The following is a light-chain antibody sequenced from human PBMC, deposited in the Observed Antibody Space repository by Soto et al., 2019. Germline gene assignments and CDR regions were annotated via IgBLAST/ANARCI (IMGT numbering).Light chain of an antibody. CDR3: AAWDDSLNTYV. CDR2: RNN. J-gene: IGLJ1*01. V-gene: IGLV1-44*01. CDR1: SSNVGSNT. Sequence: QSVLTQPPSASGTPGQGVTISCSGSSSNVGSNTVNWYQQLPGTAPKLLIYRNNQRPSGVPDRFSGSKSGTSASLAISGLQSEDEADYYCAAWDDSLNTYVFGTGTKLTVL.